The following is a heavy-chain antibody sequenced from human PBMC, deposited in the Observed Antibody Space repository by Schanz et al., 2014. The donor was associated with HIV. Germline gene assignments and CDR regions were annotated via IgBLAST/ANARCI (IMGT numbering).Heavy chain of an antibody. CDR2: IYSAGTT. D-gene: IGHD3-10*01. CDR1: GFTFSDYP. Sequence: EQLVESGGGLVKPGRSLRLSCTTSGFTFSDYPVSWLRQAPGKGLEWVSIIYSAGTTYYTDSVKGRFTISRDNSKNTLYLQMNSLRAEDTAVYYCARVFGRTYGWPDYWGQGTLVTVSS. J-gene: IGHJ4*02. CDR3: ARVFGRTYGWPDY. V-gene: IGHV3-66*01.